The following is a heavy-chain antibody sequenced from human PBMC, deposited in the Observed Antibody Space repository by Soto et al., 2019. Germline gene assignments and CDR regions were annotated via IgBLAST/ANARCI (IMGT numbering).Heavy chain of an antibody. Sequence: QVQLQESGPGLVKPSETLSLTCTVSGDSISSSTYYWGWIRQPPGKGLEWIGSMFNSGNTYYNPSLKSRVTLSINTSKNLFSLKLNSVTAAETAVYYCVSPEGYYDSSGYTLDYWGQGTLVNVSS. D-gene: IGHD3-22*01. CDR3: VSPEGYYDSSGYTLDY. J-gene: IGHJ4*02. V-gene: IGHV4-39*01. CDR1: GDSISSSTYY. CDR2: MFNSGNT.